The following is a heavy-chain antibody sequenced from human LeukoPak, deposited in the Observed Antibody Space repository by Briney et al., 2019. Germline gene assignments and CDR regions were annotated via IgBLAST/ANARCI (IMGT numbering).Heavy chain of an antibody. CDR3: AKTRGNSWSGFDY. V-gene: IGHV3-53*01. Sequence: GGSLRLSCAASGFTVSSNYMSWVRQAPGKGLEWVSVIYSGGSTYYADSVKGRFTISRDNSKNTLYLQMNSLRAEDTAVYYCAKTRGNSWSGFDYWGQGTLVTVSS. D-gene: IGHD6-13*01. CDR1: GFTVSSNY. CDR2: IYSGGST. J-gene: IGHJ4*02.